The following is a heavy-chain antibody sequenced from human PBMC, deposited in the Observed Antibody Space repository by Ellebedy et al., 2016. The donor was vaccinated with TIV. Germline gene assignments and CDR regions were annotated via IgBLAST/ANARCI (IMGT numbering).Heavy chain of an antibody. CDR3: ARAYYDSSGPTDAFDI. V-gene: IGHV4-4*02. D-gene: IGHD3-22*01. J-gene: IGHJ3*02. CDR2: IYHSGST. Sequence: SETLSLTXAVSGGSISSSNWWSWVRQPPGKGLEWIGEIYHSGSTNYNPSPKSRVTISVDKSKNQFSLKLSSVTAADTAVYYCARAYYDSSGPTDAFDIWGQGTMVTVSS. CDR1: GGSISSSNW.